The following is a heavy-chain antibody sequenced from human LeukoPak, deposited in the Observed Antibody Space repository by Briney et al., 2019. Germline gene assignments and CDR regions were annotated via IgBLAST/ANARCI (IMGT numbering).Heavy chain of an antibody. J-gene: IGHJ4*02. D-gene: IGHD3-10*01. Sequence: GGSLRLSCAASGFTFDDYAMHSVRQAPGKGLELVSGISWNSGSISYADSVKGRFTISRDNAKNSLYLQMNSLRAEDTALYYCAKDTELLWFGDTTSFDYWGQGTLVTVSS. CDR2: ISWNSGSI. CDR1: GFTFDDYA. V-gene: IGHV3-9*01. CDR3: AKDTELLWFGDTTSFDY.